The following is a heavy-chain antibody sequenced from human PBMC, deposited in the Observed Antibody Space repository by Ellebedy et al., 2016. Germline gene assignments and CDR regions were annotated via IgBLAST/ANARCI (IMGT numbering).Heavy chain of an antibody. D-gene: IGHD4-17*01. CDR1: GGTFSSYA. V-gene: IGHV1-69*13. CDR3: ARVGYGDQGFFDY. J-gene: IGHJ4*02. CDR2: IIPIFGTA. Sequence: SVKVSXXASGGTFSSYAISWVRQPPGQGLEWMGGIIPIFGTANYAQKFQGRVTITADESTSTAYMELSSLRSEDTAVYYCARVGYGDQGFFDYWGQGTLVTVSS.